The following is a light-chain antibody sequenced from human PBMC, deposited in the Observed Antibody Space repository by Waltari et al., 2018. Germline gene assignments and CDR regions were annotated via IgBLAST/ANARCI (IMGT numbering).Light chain of an antibody. CDR2: ATS. V-gene: IGKV1-39*01. CDR3: QQSYRTPPLT. CDR1: QSISGY. Sequence: DLQMTQSPSSLSASVGDSVTITCRASQSISGYLNWYQQKPGKAPKVLIYATSSLQSGVPSRFSGSGSGTDFTLTISSLQPEDFATYYCQQSYRTPPLTFGGGTKVEIK. J-gene: IGKJ4*01.